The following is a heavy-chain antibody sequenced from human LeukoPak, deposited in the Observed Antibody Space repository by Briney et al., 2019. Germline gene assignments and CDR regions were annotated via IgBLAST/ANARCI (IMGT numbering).Heavy chain of an antibody. CDR2: ISAYNGNT. CDR3: ARWNGQWLVVDY. CDR1: GYTFINYD. J-gene: IGHJ4*02. D-gene: IGHD6-19*01. V-gene: IGHV1-18*01. Sequence: APVRVSCKASGYTFINYDIGWVRQAPGHGLEWMGWISAYNGNTNYAQKLQGRVTMTTDTSTSTAYMELRSLRSDDTAVYYCARWNGQWLVVDYWGQGTLVTVSS.